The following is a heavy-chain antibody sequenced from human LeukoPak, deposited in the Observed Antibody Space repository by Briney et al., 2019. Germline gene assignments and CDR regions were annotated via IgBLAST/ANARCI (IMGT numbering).Heavy chain of an antibody. CDR3: ARVPYSDRIEFYYMDV. D-gene: IGHD6-13*01. Sequence: SETLSLTCSVSGGSINSFFWGLIPQSPGKGLELICYINYSGTANYKPSLKSRVTISLDTSTNQVSLRLTSVTGADTAVYYCARVPYSDRIEFYYMDVWGKGTTVTVSS. V-gene: IGHV4-59*01. CDR2: INYSGTA. CDR1: GGSINSFF. J-gene: IGHJ6*03.